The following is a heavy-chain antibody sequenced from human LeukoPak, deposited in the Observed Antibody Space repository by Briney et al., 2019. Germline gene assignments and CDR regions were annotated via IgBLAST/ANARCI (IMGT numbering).Heavy chain of an antibody. D-gene: IGHD2-2*01. CDR2: IYYSGST. V-gene: IGHV4-31*03. CDR3: ARLWKGYCSSTSCYDAFDI. Sequence: PSETLSLTCTVSGGSISSGGYYWSWIRQHPGKGLEWIGYIYYSGSTYYNPSLKSRVTISVDTSKNQFSLKLSSVTAADTAVYYCARLWKGYCSSTSCYDAFDIWGQGTMVTVSS. J-gene: IGHJ3*02. CDR1: GGSISSGGYY.